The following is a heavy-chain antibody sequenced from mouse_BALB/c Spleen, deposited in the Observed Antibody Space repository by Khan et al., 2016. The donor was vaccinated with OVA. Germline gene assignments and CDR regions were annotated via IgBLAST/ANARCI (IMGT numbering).Heavy chain of an antibody. V-gene: IGHV2-6-7*01. CDR2: IWGDGST. CDR3: AREIYYDYAYYYAMDY. Sequence: QVQLKESGSGLVAPSQSLSITCTVSGFSLTGYGVNWVRQPPGKGLEWLGMIWGDGSTDYNSALKSRLSISKDNSKSQVFLKMNSLHTDDTARYYCAREIYYDYAYYYAMDYWGQGTSVTVSS. J-gene: IGHJ4*01. D-gene: IGHD2-4*01. CDR1: GFSLTGYG.